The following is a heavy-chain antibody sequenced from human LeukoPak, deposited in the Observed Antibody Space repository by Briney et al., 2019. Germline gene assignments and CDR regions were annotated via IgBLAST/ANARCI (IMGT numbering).Heavy chain of an antibody. J-gene: IGHJ3*02. Sequence: SETLSLTCAVYGGSFSGYYWSWIRQPPGKGLEWIGEINHSGSTNYNPSLKSRVTISVDTSKNQFSLKLSSVTAADTAVYYCASTGYCSGGSCPLDAFDIWGQGTMVTVSS. V-gene: IGHV4-34*01. D-gene: IGHD2-15*01. CDR2: INHSGST. CDR1: GGSFSGYY. CDR3: ASTGYCSGGSCPLDAFDI.